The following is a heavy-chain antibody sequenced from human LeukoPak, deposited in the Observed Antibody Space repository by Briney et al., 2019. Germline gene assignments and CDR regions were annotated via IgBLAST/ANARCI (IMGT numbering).Heavy chain of an antibody. Sequence: SQTLSLTCTVSGXSICASYWSWIRQHPGKGLEWIGYIFSSGSTYYNPSLKSRVSMSVDTSHNQFSLNLSSVTAADTAMYYCARSQTFDIWGQGTMVTVSS. J-gene: IGHJ3*02. CDR1: GXSICASY. CDR3: ARSQTFDI. CDR2: IFSSGST. V-gene: IGHV4-31*03.